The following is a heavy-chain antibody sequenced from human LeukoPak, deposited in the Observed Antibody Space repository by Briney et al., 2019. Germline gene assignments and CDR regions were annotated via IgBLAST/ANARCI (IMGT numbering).Heavy chain of an antibody. Sequence: PSETLSLTCTVSGGSIRSSRYYWGWIRQPPGKGLEWIGNIYYSGSTNYKPSLKSRVSISVDTPKNQFSLKLTSVTAADTAVYYCARDPITMIVVQDAFDIWGQGTVVTVSS. CDR1: GGSIRSSRYY. D-gene: IGHD3-22*01. V-gene: IGHV4-39*07. J-gene: IGHJ3*02. CDR2: IYYSGST. CDR3: ARDPITMIVVQDAFDI.